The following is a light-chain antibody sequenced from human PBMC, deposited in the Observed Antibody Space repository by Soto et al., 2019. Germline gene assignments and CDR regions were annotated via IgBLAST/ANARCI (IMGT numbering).Light chain of an antibody. CDR1: QGISNY. J-gene: IGKJ2*01. Sequence: DIQMTQSPSSLSASVGDRVTITCRASQGISNYLAWYQQKPGKVPKLLIYAASTLQSGVPSRFSGSGSGTEFTLTISSLQPDDVATYYCQKYNSASYTFGQGTKLEIK. CDR3: QKYNSASYT. V-gene: IGKV1-27*01. CDR2: AAS.